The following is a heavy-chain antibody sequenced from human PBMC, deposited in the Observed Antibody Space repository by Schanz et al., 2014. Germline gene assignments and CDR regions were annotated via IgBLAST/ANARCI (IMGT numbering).Heavy chain of an antibody. D-gene: IGHD6-19*01. Sequence: EVKLLESGGHLVQPGGSLRLSCAASGFTFSSYDMHWVRQVTGKGLEWVSGIGTAGDTYYPDSVKGRFTISRENAQNSLFLQLNTLRAGDTAVYYCARVVGSGWHYFDLWGQGTLVTVSS. CDR3: ARVVGSGWHYFDL. CDR1: GFTFSSYD. V-gene: IGHV3-13*04. J-gene: IGHJ4*02. CDR2: IGTAGDT.